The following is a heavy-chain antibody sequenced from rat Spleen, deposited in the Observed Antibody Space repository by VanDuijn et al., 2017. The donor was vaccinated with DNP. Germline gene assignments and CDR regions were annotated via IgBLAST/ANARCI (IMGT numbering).Heavy chain of an antibody. Sequence: EVQLVESGGGLVQPGRSLKLSCAASGFTFSNYGMAWVRQAPTKGLEWVASITNSGGSTYYRDSVKGRFTISRDNAKSTLDLQMDSLRSEDTATYYCTRYNNYYFDYWGQGVMVTVSS. CDR1: GFTFSNYG. D-gene: IGHD1-10*01. V-gene: IGHV5-27*01. CDR2: ITNSGGST. J-gene: IGHJ2*01. CDR3: TRYNNYYFDY.